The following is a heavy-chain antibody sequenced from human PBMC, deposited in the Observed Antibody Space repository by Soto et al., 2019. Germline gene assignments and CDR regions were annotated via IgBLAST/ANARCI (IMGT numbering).Heavy chain of an antibody. D-gene: IGHD3-10*01. CDR1: GYTFNNYG. J-gene: IGHJ6*02. CDR2: ISDYNGNT. V-gene: IGHV1-18*01. Sequence: QVQLVQSGAEVKKPGASVKVSCKTSGYTFNNYGISWVRQVPGQGLEWMGWISDYNGNTNYPQKFQGRVTMTTDTSTKTVYMVLTSLRSDDTAVYYCARDGYYDSGSYGMDVWGRGTTVTVSS. CDR3: ARDGYYDSGSYGMDV.